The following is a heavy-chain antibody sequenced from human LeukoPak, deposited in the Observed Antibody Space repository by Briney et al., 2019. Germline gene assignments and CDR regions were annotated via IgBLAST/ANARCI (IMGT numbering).Heavy chain of an antibody. CDR1: GGTFSSYA. D-gene: IGHD2-21*01. V-gene: IGHV1-69*13. Sequence: SVKVSXKASGGTFSSYAISWMRQAHGQGLEWIGGIIPIFGTANYAQKFQGRVTITADESTSTAYMELSSLRSEDTVVYYCARAELAYCGGDCYSFGDWGQGTLVTVSS. CDR3: ARAELAYCGGDCYSFGD. CDR2: IIPIFGTA. J-gene: IGHJ4*02.